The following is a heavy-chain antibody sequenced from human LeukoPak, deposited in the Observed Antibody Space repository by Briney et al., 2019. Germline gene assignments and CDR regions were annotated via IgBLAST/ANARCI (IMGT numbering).Heavy chain of an antibody. Sequence: GGSLRLSCAASGFTVSSNYMSWVRQAPGEGLEWVSVIYSGGSTYYADSVKGRFTISRDNSKNTLYLQMNSLRAEDTAVYYCARDPNGSGSSLDYWGQGTLVTVSS. D-gene: IGHD3-10*01. J-gene: IGHJ4*02. CDR3: ARDPNGSGSSLDY. CDR2: IYSGGST. V-gene: IGHV3-53*01. CDR1: GFTVSSNY.